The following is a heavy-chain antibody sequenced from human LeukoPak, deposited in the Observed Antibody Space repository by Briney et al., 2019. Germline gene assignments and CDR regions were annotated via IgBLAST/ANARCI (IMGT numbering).Heavy chain of an antibody. CDR1: GFTFSSYW. J-gene: IGHJ3*02. Sequence: GGSLRLSCAASGFTFSSYWMSWVRRAPGKGLEWVANIKQDGSEKYYVDSVKGRFTISRDNAKNSLYLQMNSLRAEDTAVYYCARVGYSSGYDAFDIWGQGTMVTVSS. D-gene: IGHD6-19*01. CDR3: ARVGYSSGYDAFDI. CDR2: IKQDGSEK. V-gene: IGHV3-7*01.